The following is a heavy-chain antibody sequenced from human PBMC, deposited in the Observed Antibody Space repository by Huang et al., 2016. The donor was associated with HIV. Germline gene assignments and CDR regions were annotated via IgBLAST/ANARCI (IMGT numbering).Heavy chain of an antibody. CDR2: INHNGKI. D-gene: IGHD3-10*01. CDR1: GGAFRGSP. J-gene: IGHJ4*02. CDR3: ARGFNYYASDNLGVYYFDS. Sequence: QVQLKQWGAGLLKPSETLSPTCAVYGGAFRGSPWPWIRPFPEKGLEWIGDINHNGKIIYHPSLRSRVTISTDTSKNHFSLHLTSVTAADTALYYCARGFNYYASDNLGVYYFDSWGLGTLVTVSP. V-gene: IGHV4-34*02.